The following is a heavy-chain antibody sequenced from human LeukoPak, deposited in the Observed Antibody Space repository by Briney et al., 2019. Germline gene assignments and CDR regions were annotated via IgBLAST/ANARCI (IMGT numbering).Heavy chain of an antibody. CDR3: ARLNRYNWNDVEY. J-gene: IGHJ4*02. V-gene: IGHV4-34*01. D-gene: IGHD1-1*01. CDR1: GGSFSGYY. CDR2: INHSGST. Sequence: PSETLSLTCAVYGGSFSGYYWSWIRQPPGKGLEWIGEINHSGSTNYNPSLKSRVTVSVDTSKNQFSLKLSSVTAADTAVYYCARLNRYNWNDVEYWGQGTLVTVSS.